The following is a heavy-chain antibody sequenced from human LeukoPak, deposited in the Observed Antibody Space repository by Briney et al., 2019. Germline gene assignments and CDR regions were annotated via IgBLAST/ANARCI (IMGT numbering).Heavy chain of an antibody. J-gene: IGHJ6*03. D-gene: IGHD1-1*01. V-gene: IGHV3-7*01. CDR3: ARVFGTTAWYVDA. CDR1: GFTFSSYW. CDR2: IKQDGSEK. Sequence: GGSLRLSCAASGFTFSSYWMSWVRQAPGKGLEWVANIKQDGSEKYYVDSVKGRFTISRDNAKNSLYLQMNSLRAEDTAVYYCARVFGTTAWYVDAWGKGTTVTVSS.